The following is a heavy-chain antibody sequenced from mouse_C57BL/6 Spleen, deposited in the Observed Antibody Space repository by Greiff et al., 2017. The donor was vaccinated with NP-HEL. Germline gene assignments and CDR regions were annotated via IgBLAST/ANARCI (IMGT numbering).Heavy chain of an antibody. Sequence: EVNVVESGEGLVKPGGSLKLSCAASGFTFSSYAMSWVRQTPEKRLEWVAYISSGGDYIYYADTVKGRFTISRDNARNTLYLQMSSLKAEDTAMYYCTRDWEGYFDYWGQGTTLTVSS. CDR1: GFTFSSYA. J-gene: IGHJ2*01. D-gene: IGHD4-1*01. V-gene: IGHV5-9-1*02. CDR2: ISSGGDYI. CDR3: TRDWEGYFDY.